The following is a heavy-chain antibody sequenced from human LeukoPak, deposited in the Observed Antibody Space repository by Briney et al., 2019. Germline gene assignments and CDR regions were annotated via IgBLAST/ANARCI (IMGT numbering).Heavy chain of an antibody. CDR1: GGSISSYY. D-gene: IGHD3-10*01. CDR2: IYYSGST. V-gene: IGHV4-59*01. CDR3: ARVRGSGKYYYYYMDV. J-gene: IGHJ6*03. Sequence: SETLSLTCTVSGGSISSYYWSWIRQPPGKGLEWIGYIYYSGSTNYNPSLKSRVTISVDTSKNQFSLKLSSVTAADTAVYYCARVRGSGKYYYYYMDVWGKGTTVTVSS.